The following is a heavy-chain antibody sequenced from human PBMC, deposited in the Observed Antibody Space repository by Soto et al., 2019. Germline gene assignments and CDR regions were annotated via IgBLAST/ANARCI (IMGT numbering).Heavy chain of an antibody. CDR3: ASSDYDFRDV. D-gene: IGHD3-3*01. V-gene: IGHV3-21*01. CDR1: GFTFSSYS. CDR2: ISSSSSYI. J-gene: IGHJ6*02. Sequence: GSLRLSCAASGFTFSSYSMNWVRQAPGKGLEWVSSISSSSSYIHYADSVKGRFTISRDNAKNSLYLQMNSLRAEDTAVYYCASSDYDFRDVWGQGTTVTVSS.